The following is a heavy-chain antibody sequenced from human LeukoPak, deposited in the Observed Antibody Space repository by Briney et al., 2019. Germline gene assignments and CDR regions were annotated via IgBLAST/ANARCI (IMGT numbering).Heavy chain of an antibody. CDR2: IRYDGSNK. D-gene: IGHD6-13*01. CDR1: GFTFSSYG. Sequence: PGGSLRLSCAASGFTFSSYGMHWVRQAPGKGLEWVAFIRYDGSNKYYADSVKGRFTISRDNSKNTLYLQMNSLRAEDTAVYYCAKESDVSSWFPHFDYWGQGTLVTVSS. J-gene: IGHJ4*02. CDR3: AKESDVSSWFPHFDY. V-gene: IGHV3-30*02.